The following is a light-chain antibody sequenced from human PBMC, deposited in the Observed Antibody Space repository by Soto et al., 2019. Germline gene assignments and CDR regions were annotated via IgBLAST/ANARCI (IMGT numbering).Light chain of an antibody. CDR1: QSVSSN. CDR2: GAS. Sequence: EIVLTQSPATLSLSPWERATLSCRASQSVSSNLAWYQQKPGQAPRLLIYGASTRATGIPARFSGSGSGTEFTLTITGLQSEDFAVYYCQQYNGWPWTFGLGTKVDIK. CDR3: QQYNGWPWT. J-gene: IGKJ1*01. V-gene: IGKV3-15*01.